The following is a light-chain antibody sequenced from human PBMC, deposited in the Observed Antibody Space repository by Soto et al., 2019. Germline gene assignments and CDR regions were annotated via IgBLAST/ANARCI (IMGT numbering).Light chain of an antibody. CDR2: AAS. CDR1: QSISSY. J-gene: IGKJ1*01. CDR3: QQTYMTRT. Sequence: DLQMTQSPSSLSASVGDRVTITCRASQSISSYLNWYQQKPGKAPKLLIYAASSLQSGVPSRFSGSGSGTDFTLSISSLQPEDFATYYCQQTYMTRTFGQGTKVEIK. V-gene: IGKV1-39*01.